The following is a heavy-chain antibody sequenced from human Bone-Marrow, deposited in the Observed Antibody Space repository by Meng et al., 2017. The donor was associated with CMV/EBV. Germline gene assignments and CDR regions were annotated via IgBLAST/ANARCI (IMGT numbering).Heavy chain of an antibody. D-gene: IGHD2-2*01. Sequence: ASVKVSCKASGYTFTSYYMHWVRQAPGQGLEWMGIINPSGGSTSYAQKFQGRVTMTRDTSISTAYMELSRLRSDDTAVYYCARDFTDIVVVPAAMGWFDPWGQGTLVTVSS. CDR2: INPSGGST. CDR3: ARDFTDIVVVPAAMGWFDP. CDR1: GYTFTSYY. J-gene: IGHJ5*02. V-gene: IGHV1-46*01.